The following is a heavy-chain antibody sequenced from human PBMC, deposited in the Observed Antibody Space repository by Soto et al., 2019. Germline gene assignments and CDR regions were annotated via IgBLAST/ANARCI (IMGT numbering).Heavy chain of an antibody. CDR2: IYYSGST. Sequence: QVQLQESGPGLVKPSQTLSLTCTVSGGSISSGDYYWSWIRQPPGKGLVWIGYIYYSGSTYYNPSLKSRVTISVDTSKNQFSLKLSSVTAADTAVYYCARTTPIAVAGRGWFDPWGQGTLVTVSS. CDR1: GGSISSGDYY. CDR3: ARTTPIAVAGRGWFDP. D-gene: IGHD6-19*01. V-gene: IGHV4-30-4*01. J-gene: IGHJ5*02.